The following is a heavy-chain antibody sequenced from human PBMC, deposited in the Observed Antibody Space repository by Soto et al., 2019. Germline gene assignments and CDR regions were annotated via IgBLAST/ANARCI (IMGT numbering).Heavy chain of an antibody. CDR1: GGSISSSSYY. V-gene: IGHV4-39*01. CDR3: ARPILEYSSSYGGVGWFDP. D-gene: IGHD6-6*01. CDR2: IYYSGST. J-gene: IGHJ5*02. Sequence: SETLSLTCTVSGGSISSSSYYWGWIRQPPGKGLEWIGSIYYSGSTYYNPSLKSRVTISVDTSKNQFSLKLSSVTAADTAVYYCARPILEYSSSYGGVGWFDPWGQGTLVTVSS.